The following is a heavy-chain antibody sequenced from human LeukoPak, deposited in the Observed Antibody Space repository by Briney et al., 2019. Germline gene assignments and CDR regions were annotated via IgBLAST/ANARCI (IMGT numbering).Heavy chain of an antibody. Sequence: SETLSLTCTVSGGSISSSSYYWGWIRQPPGKGLEWIGSIYYSGSTYYNPSLKSRVTISVDTSKNQFSLKLSSVTAAGTAVYYCARGIAAWRVVIDYWGQGTLVTVSS. J-gene: IGHJ4*02. V-gene: IGHV4-39*07. CDR2: IYYSGST. CDR3: ARGIAAWRVVIDY. CDR1: GGSISSSSYY. D-gene: IGHD6-13*01.